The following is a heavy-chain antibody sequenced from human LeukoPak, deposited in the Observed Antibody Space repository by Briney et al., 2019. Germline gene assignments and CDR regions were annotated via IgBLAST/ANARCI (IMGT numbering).Heavy chain of an antibody. V-gene: IGHV3-30*02. CDR2: IRYDGSNA. D-gene: IGHD6-6*01. CDR3: AKDEGGAARGDY. Sequence: GGSLRLSCAASGFTFSSYGMHWVRQAPGRGLEWLTFIRYDGSNAYYSGSVRGRFTISRDNPKNTVHLQMNSLRPDDTAVYYCAKDEGGAARGDYWGQGTLVTVSS. J-gene: IGHJ4*02. CDR1: GFTFSSYG.